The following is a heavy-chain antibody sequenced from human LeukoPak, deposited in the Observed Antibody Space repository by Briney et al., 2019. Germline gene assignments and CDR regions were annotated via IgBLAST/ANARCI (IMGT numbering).Heavy chain of an antibody. D-gene: IGHD4-17*01. V-gene: IGHV3-30*18. Sequence: GGSLRLSCAASGFTFSSYGMHWVRQAPGKGLEWVAVISYDGSNKYYADSVKGRFTISRDNSKNTLYLQMNSLRAEDTAVYYCAKADLYGDYVSAAFDIWGQGTMVTVSS. CDR1: GFTFSSYG. CDR2: ISYDGSNK. J-gene: IGHJ3*02. CDR3: AKADLYGDYVSAAFDI.